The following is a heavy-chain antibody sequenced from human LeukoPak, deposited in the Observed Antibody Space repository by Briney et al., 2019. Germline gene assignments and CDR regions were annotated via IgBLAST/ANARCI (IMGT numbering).Heavy chain of an antibody. D-gene: IGHD3-10*01. Sequence: ASVKASCKASGYTFTGYYIHWVRQAPGQGLEWMGWINPNSGGTNYAQKFQGRVTMTRDTSISTAYMELSGLRSDDTAVYYCAREPYDSGSFRTDYYYMDVWGKGTTVTVSS. CDR2: INPNSGGT. J-gene: IGHJ6*03. CDR3: AREPYDSGSFRTDYYYMDV. CDR1: GYTFTGYY. V-gene: IGHV1-2*02.